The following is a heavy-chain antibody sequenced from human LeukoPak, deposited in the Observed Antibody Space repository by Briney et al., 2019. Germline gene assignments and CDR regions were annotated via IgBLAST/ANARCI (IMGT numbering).Heavy chain of an antibody. CDR2: IYHSGST. CDR3: ARVDGSCSGGSCPSGNWFDP. D-gene: IGHD2-15*01. J-gene: IGHJ5*02. V-gene: IGHV4-38-2*02. CDR1: GYSISSGYY. Sequence: SETLSLTCTVSGYSISSGYYWGWIRQPPGKGLEWIGTIYHSGSTYYNPSLKSRVTISVDTSKNQFSLKLSSVTAADTAVYYCARVDGSCSGGSCPSGNWFDPWGQGTLVTVSS.